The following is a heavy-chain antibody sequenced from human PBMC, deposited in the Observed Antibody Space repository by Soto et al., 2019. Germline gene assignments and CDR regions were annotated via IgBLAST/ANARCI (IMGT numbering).Heavy chain of an antibody. CDR1: GFTFSSYD. J-gene: IGHJ2*01. V-gene: IGHV3-13*01. Sequence: EVQLVESGGGLVQPGGSLRLSCAASGFTFSSYDMHWVRQATGKGLEWVSAIGTAGDTYYPGSVKGRFTISRENAKNSLYLQMNSLRARDTAVYYCARVGGSANKSRWYVDLWGRGTLVTVSS. CDR2: IGTAGDT. D-gene: IGHD3-10*01. CDR3: ARVGGSANKSRWYVDL.